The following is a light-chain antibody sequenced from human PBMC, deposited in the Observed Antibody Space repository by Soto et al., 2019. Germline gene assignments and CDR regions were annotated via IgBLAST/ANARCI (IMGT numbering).Light chain of an antibody. Sequence: QSALTQSASVSGSPGQSITISCTGTSSDVGSYNFVSWYQQHPRKAPKLLIYEGSKRPSGVSNRFSGSKSGNTASLTISGLQAEDEAEYYCCSYAGSSSVVLGGGTKVTVL. V-gene: IGLV2-23*01. J-gene: IGLJ2*01. CDR1: SSDVGSYNF. CDR2: EGS. CDR3: CSYAGSSSVV.